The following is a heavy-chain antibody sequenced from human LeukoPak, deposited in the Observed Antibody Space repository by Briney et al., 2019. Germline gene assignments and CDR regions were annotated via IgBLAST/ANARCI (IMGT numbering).Heavy chain of an antibody. Sequence: SETLSLTCSVSTDSRNTYYWSWIRQSPGKGLEWLGHIYHSGSTDYNPSLQSRVTISIDMSKKQFSLKLTSVTVADTAMYYCVRLRWELLAPYFDHWGQGSLVIVSS. CDR1: TDSRNTYY. V-gene: IGHV4-59*01. J-gene: IGHJ4*02. CDR3: VRLRWELLAPYFDH. CDR2: IYHSGST. D-gene: IGHD2-15*01.